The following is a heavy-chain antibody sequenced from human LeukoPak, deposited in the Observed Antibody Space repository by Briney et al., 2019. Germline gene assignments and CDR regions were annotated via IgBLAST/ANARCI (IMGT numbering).Heavy chain of an antibody. CDR3: ARGPWAAAGGSIDGLDI. V-gene: IGHV3-53*04. Sequence: GGSLRLSCAASEFSVSTNYMTWVRQAPGKGLEWVSVIYPGGSTYYKDSVKGRFTISRHNSENTLDLQMNSLRVEDKAVYYCARGPWAAAGGSIDGLDIWGQGTMVTVSS. D-gene: IGHD6-13*01. CDR1: EFSVSTNY. CDR2: IYPGGST. J-gene: IGHJ3*02.